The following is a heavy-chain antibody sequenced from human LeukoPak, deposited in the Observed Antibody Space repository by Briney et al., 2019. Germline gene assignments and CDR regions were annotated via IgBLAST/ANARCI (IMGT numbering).Heavy chain of an antibody. CDR2: ISGSGGST. V-gene: IGHV3-23*01. CDR1: GFTFSSYA. D-gene: IGHD3-3*01. CDR3: ARDRAWNYFDY. J-gene: IGHJ4*02. Sequence: PWGSLRLSCAASGFTFSSYAMSWVRQAPGKGLEWVSAISGSGGSTYYADSVKGRFTISRDNSKNTLYLQMDSLRAEDTAVYYCARDRAWNYFDYWGQGTLVTVSS.